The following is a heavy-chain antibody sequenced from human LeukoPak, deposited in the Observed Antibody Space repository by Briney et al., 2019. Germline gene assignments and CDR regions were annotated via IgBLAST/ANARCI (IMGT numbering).Heavy chain of an antibody. V-gene: IGHV4-31*03. CDR2: IYYSGST. D-gene: IGHD2-21*02. J-gene: IGHJ2*01. CDR1: GGSISSGGYY. CDR3: AREAGVVVTGYFDL. Sequence: SQTLSLTCTVSGGSISSGGYYWSWIRQHPGKGLEWIGYIYYSGSTYYNPSLKSRVTISVDTSKNQFSLKLSSVTAADTAVYYRAREAGVVVTGYFDLWGRGTLVTVSS.